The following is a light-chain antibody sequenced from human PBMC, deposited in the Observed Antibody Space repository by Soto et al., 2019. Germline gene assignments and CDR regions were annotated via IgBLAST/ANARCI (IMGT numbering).Light chain of an antibody. CDR3: CSFEGHSTPYV. CDR2: EGS. CDR1: SSDVGSYNL. Sequence: QSVLTQPASVSGSPGQSISISCTGTSSDVGSYNLVSWYQHHPGKAPKLMISEGSKRPSGVAHRFSGSKSGNTASLTISGLQAADDAAYYCCSFEGHSTPYVFGTGTKLTVL. V-gene: IGLV2-23*01. J-gene: IGLJ1*01.